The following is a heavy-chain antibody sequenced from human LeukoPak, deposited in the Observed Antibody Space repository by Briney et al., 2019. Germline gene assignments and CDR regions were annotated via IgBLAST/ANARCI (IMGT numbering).Heavy chain of an antibody. D-gene: IGHD5-24*01. J-gene: IGHJ4*02. CDR1: GYSFTYYW. CDR3: ARQDGRALYYFDY. V-gene: IGHV5-51*01. CDR2: IYPADSDT. Sequence: GESLQISFKGSGYSFTYYWIGWVRQMPGKGLEWMGIIYPADSDTRYSPSFQGQVTISADKSTSTAYLQWSSLKASDTAMYYCARQDGRALYYFDYWGQGTLVTVSS.